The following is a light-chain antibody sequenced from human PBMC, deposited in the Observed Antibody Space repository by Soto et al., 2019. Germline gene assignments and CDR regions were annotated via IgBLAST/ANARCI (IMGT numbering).Light chain of an antibody. V-gene: IGLV2-23*02. CDR3: CSYAGSSSV. J-gene: IGLJ1*01. CDR2: EVS. CDR1: SSDVGSYNL. Sequence: QSALTQPASVSESPGQSITISCTGTSSDVGSYNLVSWYQQHPGKAPKLLIYEVSKRPSGVSNRCSGSKSGNTASLTISGLQAEDEADYYCCSYAGSSSVFGAGTKLTVL.